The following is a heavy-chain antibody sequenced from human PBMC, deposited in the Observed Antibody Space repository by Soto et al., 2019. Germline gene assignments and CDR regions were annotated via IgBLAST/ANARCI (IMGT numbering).Heavy chain of an antibody. CDR2: VTGSATNI. CDR1: GFTFGDYA. CDR3: AKGGATYGLLTHDY. Sequence: EVQLLESGGGLIQPGGSLRPSCAASGFTFGDYAMSWGRQAPGKGLAWVATVTGSATNIYYTDSVKGRFAVSRDNSRATLYLQMSRLTAEDTAVYYCAKGGATYGLLTHDYWGQGTLVTVSS. D-gene: IGHD3-9*01. J-gene: IGHJ4*02. V-gene: IGHV3-23*01.